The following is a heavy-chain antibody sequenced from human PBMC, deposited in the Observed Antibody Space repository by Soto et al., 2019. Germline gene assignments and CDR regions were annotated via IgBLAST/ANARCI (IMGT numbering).Heavy chain of an antibody. V-gene: IGHV1-3*01. CDR3: ARFTGDGTVDF. J-gene: IGHJ4*02. CDR1: GYTFSSYA. Sequence: QVHLVQSGAEVRKPGASVKVSCKASGYTFSSYAMHWVRQAPGQRLEWMGWINAGYGNTKSSQKFQDRVTISRDTSASSAYMELTSLRSEDMAVYYRARFTGDGTVDFWGQGTLVTVSS. CDR2: INAGYGNT. D-gene: IGHD7-27*01.